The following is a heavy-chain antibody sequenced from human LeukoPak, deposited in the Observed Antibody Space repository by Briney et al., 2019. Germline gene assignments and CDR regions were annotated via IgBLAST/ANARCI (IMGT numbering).Heavy chain of an antibody. CDR2: INIDGSSP. Sequence: GGSLRLTCAASGFTFNTYWMHWVRQAPGKGLVWVSRINIDGSSPSYADYVKGRFTISRDNAKNTLYLQMNSLRVEDTAVYYCAVQLGTLDYWGQGSLVTVSS. D-gene: IGHD5-18*01. J-gene: IGHJ4*02. V-gene: IGHV3-74*01. CDR1: GFTFNTYW. CDR3: AVQLGTLDY.